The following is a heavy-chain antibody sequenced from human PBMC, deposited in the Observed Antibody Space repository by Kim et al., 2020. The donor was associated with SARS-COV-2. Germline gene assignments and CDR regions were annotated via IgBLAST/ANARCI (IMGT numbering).Heavy chain of an antibody. D-gene: IGHD6-25*01. CDR3: ARVEGVIAAGV. J-gene: IGHJ6*02. V-gene: IGHV1-69*01. CDR2: IIPIFGTA. Sequence: QAPGQGLEWMGGIIPIFGTANYAQKFQGRVTITADESTSTAYMELSSLRSEDTAVYYCARVEGVIAAGVWGQGTTVTVSS.